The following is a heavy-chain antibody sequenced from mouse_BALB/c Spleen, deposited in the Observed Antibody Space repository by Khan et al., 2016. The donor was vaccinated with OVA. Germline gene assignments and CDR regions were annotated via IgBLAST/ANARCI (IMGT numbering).Heavy chain of an antibody. Sequence: EVQLQESGPELVKPGASVKMSCKASGYTFTSYVMHWVKQKPGQGLEWIGYIYPYNDDTKYNEKFKGKATLTSDRSSSTAYMEFTSLTSEDSAVYYCATQGSTYTWFAYWGQGTLVTVSA. D-gene: IGHD1-1*01. CDR2: IYPYNDDT. J-gene: IGHJ3*01. V-gene: IGHV1S136*01. CDR3: ATQGSTYTWFAY. CDR1: GYTFTSYV.